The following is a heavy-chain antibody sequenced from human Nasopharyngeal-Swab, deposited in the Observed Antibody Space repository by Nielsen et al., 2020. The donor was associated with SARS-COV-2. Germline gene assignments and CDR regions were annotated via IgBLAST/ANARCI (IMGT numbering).Heavy chain of an antibody. CDR1: GGSITGYS. D-gene: IGHD1-26*01. CDR2: TSSHGTT. V-gene: IGHV4-59*01. J-gene: IGHJ4*02. CDR3: TRDLGMGSRFDS. Sequence: SETLSPTCTVSGGSITGYSWSWIRHSPEKGLVWCGYTSSHGTTNYNPSLKSRVTISVDTSNNHVSLRLRSVIAADTAVYFCTRDLGMGSRFDSWGQGSPVTVSS.